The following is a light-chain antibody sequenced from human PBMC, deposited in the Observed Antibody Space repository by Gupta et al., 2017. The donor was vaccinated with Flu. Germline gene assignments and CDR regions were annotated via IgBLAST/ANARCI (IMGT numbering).Light chain of an antibody. V-gene: IGKV3-20*01. CDR3: HHYGSSPHT. CDR2: GAS. Sequence: EVLLTQSPGTLSLSTGERATLSCRTSHSLFNTYLAWYQHKPGQAPRLLIYGASSRAAGIPDRFSVSGSGTDFTLTISRLEPEDFAVYFCHHYGSSPHTFGQGTKLEI. CDR1: HSLFNTY. J-gene: IGKJ2*01.